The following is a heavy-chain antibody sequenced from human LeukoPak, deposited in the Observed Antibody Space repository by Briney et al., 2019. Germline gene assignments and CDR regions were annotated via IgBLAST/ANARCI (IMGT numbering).Heavy chain of an antibody. CDR3: ARASGTYGDDAFDI. D-gene: IGHD4-17*01. Sequence: GGSLRLSCAASGFTFDDYGMSWVRQGPGKGLEWVSGINWNGGMTAYADSVKGRFTISRDNAKNSLYLQMNSLRAEDTALYHCARASGTYGDDAFDIWGQGTMVTVSS. V-gene: IGHV3-20*01. J-gene: IGHJ3*02. CDR2: INWNGGMT. CDR1: GFTFDDYG.